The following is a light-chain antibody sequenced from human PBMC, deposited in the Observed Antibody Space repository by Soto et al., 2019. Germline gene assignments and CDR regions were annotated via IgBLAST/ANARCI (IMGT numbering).Light chain of an antibody. J-gene: IGKJ1*01. CDR2: AAS. CDR3: QQYNSYSTT. V-gene: IGKV1-39*01. Sequence: DIQMTQSPSSVSASVGGRVTITCRASQGISSYLNWYQQKPGKAPKLLIYAASSLQSGVPSRFSGSGSGTDFTLTISSLQPEDFATYYCQQYNSYSTTFGQGTKVDIK. CDR1: QGISSY.